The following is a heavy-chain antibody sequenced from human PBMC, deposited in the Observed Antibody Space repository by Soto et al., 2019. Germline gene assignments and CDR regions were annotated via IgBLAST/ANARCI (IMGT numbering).Heavy chain of an antibody. J-gene: IGHJ4*02. Sequence: GGSLRLSCAASGFTFSSYAMSWVRQAPGKGLEWVSAISGSGGSTYYADSVKGRFTISRDNSKNTLYLQMNSLRAEDTAVYYCAKDKRYNWNDGTYYFDYWGQGTLVTVSS. CDR2: ISGSGGST. D-gene: IGHD1-20*01. V-gene: IGHV3-23*01. CDR3: AKDKRYNWNDGTYYFDY. CDR1: GFTFSSYA.